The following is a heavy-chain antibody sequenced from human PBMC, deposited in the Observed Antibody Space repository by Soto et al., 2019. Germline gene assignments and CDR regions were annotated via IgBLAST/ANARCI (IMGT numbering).Heavy chain of an antibody. J-gene: IGHJ4*02. V-gene: IGHV3-NL1*01. CDR1: GFTFNNYG. Sequence: GGSLRLSCAASGFTFNNYGMHWVRQAPGKGLEWVSVIYTDDSRYYADSVKGRFTISRDNSKNTLYLQMNSLRAEDTAVYYCAREYSSAWKTVDYWGQGTLVTVSS. CDR3: AREYSSAWKTVDY. CDR2: IYTDDSR. D-gene: IGHD6-19*01.